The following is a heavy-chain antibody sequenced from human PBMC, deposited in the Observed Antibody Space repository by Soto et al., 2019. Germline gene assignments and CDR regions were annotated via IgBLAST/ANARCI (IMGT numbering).Heavy chain of an antibody. D-gene: IGHD3-22*01. Sequence: QVQLVQSGAEVKKPGASVKVSCRASGYTFTNYGVSWVRKAPGQGLDWMGWISAYNGNTNYAQKFQGRVTMTTDTSTSTAYMELRSLRSDDTAVYYCAREVYDMALDSWGQGTLVTVSS. J-gene: IGHJ5*01. CDR3: AREVYDMALDS. CDR1: GYTFTNYG. CDR2: ISAYNGNT. V-gene: IGHV1-18*01.